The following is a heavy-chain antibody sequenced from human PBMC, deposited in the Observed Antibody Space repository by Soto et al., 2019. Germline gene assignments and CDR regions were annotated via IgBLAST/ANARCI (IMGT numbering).Heavy chain of an antibody. CDR3: APSGGYAYDRPIPEHFFDR. V-gene: IGHV5-51*01. CDR2: IYPGDSDT. J-gene: IGHJ4*02. D-gene: IGHD5-18*01. Sequence: GESLKISCKGSGYIFRTSWIGWVRQMPGKGLEWMGVIYPGDSDTKYSPSFEGQIIMSVDMSISTAYLQLNSLKASDTATYFCAPSGGYAYDRPIPEHFFDRWRQGPRVIVSS. CDR1: GYIFRTSW.